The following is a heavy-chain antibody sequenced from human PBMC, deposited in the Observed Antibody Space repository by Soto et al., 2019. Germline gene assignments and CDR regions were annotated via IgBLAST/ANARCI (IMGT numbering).Heavy chain of an antibody. CDR2: ISGGGGST. D-gene: IGHD2-21*02. CDR3: ANGFIVVVTVLRPDDAFDV. CDR1: GFTFGNYG. J-gene: IGHJ3*01. V-gene: IGHV3-23*01. Sequence: DVQLLESGGGLVQPGGSLRLSCAASGFTFGNYGINWVRQAPGKGLEWVSGISGGGGSTYYADSVKGRFTVSRDPSKNSVFLEMNTLRAEDTAVYYCANGFIVVVTVLRPDDAFDVWGQGTLVTVSS.